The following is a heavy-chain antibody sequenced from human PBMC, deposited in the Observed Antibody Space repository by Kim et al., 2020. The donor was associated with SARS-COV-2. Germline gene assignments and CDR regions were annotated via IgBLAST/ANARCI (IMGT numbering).Heavy chain of an antibody. CDR3: ARDQGGSYWTVYYYYYGMDV. D-gene: IGHD1-26*01. V-gene: IGHV1-18*01. Sequence: ASVKVSCKASGYTFTSYGISWVRQAPGQGLEWMGWISAYNGNTNYAQKLQGRVTMTTDTSTSTAYMELRSLRSDDTAVYYCARDQGGSYWTVYYYYYGMDVWGQGTTVTVSS. CDR2: ISAYNGNT. CDR1: GYTFTSYG. J-gene: IGHJ6*02.